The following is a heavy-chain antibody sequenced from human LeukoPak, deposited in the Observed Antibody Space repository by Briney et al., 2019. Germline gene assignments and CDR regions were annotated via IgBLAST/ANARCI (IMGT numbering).Heavy chain of an antibody. CDR3: AKVNWNDLRRTVYYFDY. Sequence: PGGSLRLPCAASGFSFSRYSKQRVRQAPGKGLEGGAVVLFDGSNEQYTEYAEGRFSISRDNSNNTLYVQLNTVTSEHTCVYHCAKVNWNDLRRTVYYFDYWGQGPLVTVSS. V-gene: IGHV3-30*18. D-gene: IGHD1-20*01. CDR2: VLFDGSNE. J-gene: IGHJ4*02. CDR1: GFSFSRYS.